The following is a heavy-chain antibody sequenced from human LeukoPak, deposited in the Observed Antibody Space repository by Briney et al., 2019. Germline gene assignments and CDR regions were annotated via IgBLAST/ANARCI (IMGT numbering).Heavy chain of an antibody. V-gene: IGHV3-23*01. CDR1: GFTFSSYA. CDR2: ISGSGSST. D-gene: IGHD3-22*01. CDR3: RYYDSSGYRDY. J-gene: IGHJ4*02. Sequence: PGGSLRLSCAASGFTFSSYAMSWVRQAPGKGLEWVSAISGSGSSTYYADSVKGRFTISRDNSKNTLYLQMNSLRAEDTAVYYCRYYDSSGYRDYWGQGTLVTVSS.